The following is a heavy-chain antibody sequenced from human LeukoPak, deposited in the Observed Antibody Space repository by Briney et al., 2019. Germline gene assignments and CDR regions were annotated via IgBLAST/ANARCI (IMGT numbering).Heavy chain of an antibody. D-gene: IGHD3-10*01. J-gene: IGHJ3*02. Sequence: GESLRISCKGSGYSFASYWISWVRQMPGKGLEWMGRIDPSDSYTNYCPSFQGHVTISADKSISTAYLQWSSLKASDTAMYYCARATTPNYGSGSYEIWGQGTMVTVSS. CDR1: GYSFASYW. V-gene: IGHV5-10-1*01. CDR2: IDPSDSYT. CDR3: ARATTPNYGSGSYEI.